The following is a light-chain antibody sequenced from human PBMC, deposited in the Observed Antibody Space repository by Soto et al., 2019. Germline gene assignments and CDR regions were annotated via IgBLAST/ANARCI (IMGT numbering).Light chain of an antibody. Sequence: EIVMTQSPDTLSGSPGERATLSCRARQSVSSNLAWYQQKPGQAPSLLIYGASTRATGIPARFSGSGYGTEFTLTRSSLQSEDFAVYYCQQYNNWPPTWTFGQGTKVEIK. CDR3: QQYNNWPPTWT. V-gene: IGKV3-15*01. J-gene: IGKJ1*01. CDR2: GAS. CDR1: QSVSSN.